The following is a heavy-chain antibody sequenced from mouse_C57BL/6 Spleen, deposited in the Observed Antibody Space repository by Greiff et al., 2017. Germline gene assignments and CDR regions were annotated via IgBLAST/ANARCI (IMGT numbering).Heavy chain of an antibody. CDR3: ARENNYYGSSYGYFDV. CDR1: GYAFSSSW. J-gene: IGHJ1*03. V-gene: IGHV1-82*01. D-gene: IGHD1-1*01. Sequence: VQLQQSGPELVKPGASVKISCKASGYAFSSSWMNWVKQRPGKGLEWIGRIYPGDGDTNYNGKFKGKGTLTADKSSSTAYMQLSSLTTEDSAVYFWARENNYYGSSYGYFDVWGTGTTVTVSS. CDR2: IYPGDGDT.